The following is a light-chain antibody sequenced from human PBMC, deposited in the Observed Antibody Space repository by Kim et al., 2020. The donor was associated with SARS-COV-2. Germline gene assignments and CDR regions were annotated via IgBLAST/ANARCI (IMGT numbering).Light chain of an antibody. CDR3: GSYDSSLSGDYV. Sequence: QSVLTQPPSVSGAPGQRVTISCTGSSSNIGADYDVPWYQQLPGTAPKLLIYDNSNRPSGVPDRFSGSKSGTSASLAITGLQGEDEADYYCGSYDSSLSGDYVFGAGTKVTVL. V-gene: IGLV1-40*01. J-gene: IGLJ1*01. CDR2: DNS. CDR1: SSNIGADYD.